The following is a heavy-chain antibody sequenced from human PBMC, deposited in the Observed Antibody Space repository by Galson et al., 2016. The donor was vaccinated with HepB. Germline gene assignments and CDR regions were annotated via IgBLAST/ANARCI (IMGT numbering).Heavy chain of an antibody. J-gene: IGHJ5*02. Sequence: SLRLSCASSGFTFRYYAMTWVRRAPGKGLEWVSDISGAGGTTHYADSVKGRFTISRDNSRDTLYLQMDGLRAADAAVYYCAKERGWYGGPNYGSWGQGTLVTVSS. D-gene: IGHD2-15*01. CDR1: GFTFRYYA. CDR2: ISGAGGTT. CDR3: AKERGWYGGPNYGS. V-gene: IGHV3-23*01.